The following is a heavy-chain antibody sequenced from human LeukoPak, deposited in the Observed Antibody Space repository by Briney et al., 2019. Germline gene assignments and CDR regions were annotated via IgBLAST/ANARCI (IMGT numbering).Heavy chain of an antibody. Sequence: SETLSLTCTVSGGSVSSGSYYWSWIRRPPGKGLEWIGYIYYSGSTNYNPSLKSRVTISVDTSKNQFSLKLSSVTAADTAVYYCARAPSQQGDFWSGYYKYGWFDPWGQGTLVTVSS. J-gene: IGHJ5*02. CDR3: ARAPSQQGDFWSGYYKYGWFDP. V-gene: IGHV4-61*01. CDR1: GGSVSSGSYY. CDR2: IYYSGST. D-gene: IGHD3-3*01.